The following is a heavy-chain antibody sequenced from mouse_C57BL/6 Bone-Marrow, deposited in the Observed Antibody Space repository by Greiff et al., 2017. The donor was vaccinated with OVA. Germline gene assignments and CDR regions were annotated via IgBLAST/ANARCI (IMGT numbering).Heavy chain of an antibody. CDR3: ARSPYYDSRTGYFDV. CDR1: GYSFTGYY. Sequence: VQLQQSGPELVKPGASVKISCKASGYSFTGYYMNWVKQSPEKSLEWIGEINPSTGGTTYNQKFKAKATLTVDKSSSTAYMQLKSLTSEDSAVYYCARSPYYDSRTGYFDVWGTGTTVTVSS. CDR2: INPSTGGT. D-gene: IGHD1-1*01. J-gene: IGHJ1*03. V-gene: IGHV1-42*01.